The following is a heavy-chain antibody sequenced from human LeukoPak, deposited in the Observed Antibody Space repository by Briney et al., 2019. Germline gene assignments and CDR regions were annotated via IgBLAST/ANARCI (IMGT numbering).Heavy chain of an antibody. CDR3: ARGSWYDPNWFDP. J-gene: IGHJ5*02. D-gene: IGHD6-13*01. CDR1: GGSFSGYY. Sequence: SETLSLTCAVYGGSFSGYYWSWIRQPPGKGLEWIGEINHSGSTNYNPSLTSRVTISVDTSKNQFSLKLSSVTAADTAVYYCARGSWYDPNWFDPWGQGTLVTVSS. V-gene: IGHV4-34*01. CDR2: INHSGST.